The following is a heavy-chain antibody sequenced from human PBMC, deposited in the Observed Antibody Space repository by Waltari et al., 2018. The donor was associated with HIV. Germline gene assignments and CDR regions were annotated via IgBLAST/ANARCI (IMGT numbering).Heavy chain of an antibody. Sequence: QVQLQQWGAGLLKPSETLSLTCAVYGGSFSGYYWSWIRQPPGKGLEWIGEINHSGSTNYNPSLKSRVTISVDTSKNQFSLKLSSVTAADTAVYYCARRPLGHDILTGYYVRGGWGFNWFDPWGQGTLVTVSS. D-gene: IGHD3-9*01. V-gene: IGHV4-34*01. CDR2: INHSGST. CDR3: ARRPLGHDILTGYYVRGGWGFNWFDP. J-gene: IGHJ5*02. CDR1: GGSFSGYY.